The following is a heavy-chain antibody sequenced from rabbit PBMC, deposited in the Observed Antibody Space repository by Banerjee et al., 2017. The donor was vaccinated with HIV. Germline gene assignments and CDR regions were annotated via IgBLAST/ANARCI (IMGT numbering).Heavy chain of an antibody. Sequence: QSLEESGGDLVKPGASLTLTCTASGFSLSSIYYMCWVRQAPGKGLEWIACIYAGVSGSTYYASWAKGRFTISKTSSTTVTLQMTSLTAADTATYFCARGLTLVDLWGPGTLVTVS. CDR2: IYAGVSGST. J-gene: IGHJ4*01. CDR1: GFSLSSIYY. CDR3: ARGLTLVDL. V-gene: IGHV1S40*01. D-gene: IGHD6-1*01.